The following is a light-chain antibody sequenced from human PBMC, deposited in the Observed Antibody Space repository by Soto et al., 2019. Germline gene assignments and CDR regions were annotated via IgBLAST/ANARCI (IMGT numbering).Light chain of an antibody. CDR3: ISYAGSNNYV. CDR2: EVS. J-gene: IGLJ1*01. Sequence: QSALTQPPSASGSPGQSVTISCTGTSSDVGGYSSVAWFQHHPGKAPKLMIYEVSKRPSGVPDRFSGSKSGNTASLTVSGLQADDEADYYCISYAGSNNYVFGTGTKVTVL. V-gene: IGLV2-8*01. CDR1: SSDVGGYSS.